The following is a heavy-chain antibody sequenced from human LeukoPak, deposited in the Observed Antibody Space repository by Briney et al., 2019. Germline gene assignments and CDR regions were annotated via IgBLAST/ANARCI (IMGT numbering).Heavy chain of an antibody. D-gene: IGHD3-22*01. CDR1: GFTFSDYS. V-gene: IGHV3-21*06. Sequence: GGSLRLSCAASGFTFSDYSMNWVRQTPRKGLEWVSCISGSGSYIYYADSVKGRFTISRDNAKNSLHLQVNSLRAEDTAVYYCTSTYYYDSSGPSNYFDYWGQGTLVTVSS. CDR3: TSTYYYDSSGPSNYFDY. J-gene: IGHJ4*02. CDR2: ISGSGSYI.